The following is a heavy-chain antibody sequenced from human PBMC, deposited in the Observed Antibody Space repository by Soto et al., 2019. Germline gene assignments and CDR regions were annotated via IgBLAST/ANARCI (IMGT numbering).Heavy chain of an antibody. CDR1: GYTFTSYG. Sequence: QVQLVQSGAEVKKPGASVKVSCKASGYTFTSYGISWVRQAPGQGLEWMGWISVYNCNKNYAQKLHGRVTMTTDTATSIAHMELGSLRSDDTAVYYCARDSVPMGVATTRRSFDIWGPGTMVTVSS. J-gene: IGHJ3*02. CDR3: ARDSVPMGVATTRRSFDI. V-gene: IGHV1-18*01. D-gene: IGHD5-12*01. CDR2: ISVYNCNK.